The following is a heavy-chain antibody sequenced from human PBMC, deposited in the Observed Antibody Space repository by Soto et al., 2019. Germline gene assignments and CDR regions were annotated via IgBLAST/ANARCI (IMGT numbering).Heavy chain of an antibody. CDR3: ARNRARIAVAGTPYYSYGMDV. J-gene: IGHJ6*02. CDR2: ISYDGTNK. V-gene: IGHV3-30-3*01. Sequence: QMQLVESGGGVGQPGRSLRLSCAASGFTFSTYAMHWVRQAPGKGLEWVALISYDGTNKYYPDSVKGRFTISRDNSKNTLYLQMNSLRPEDTAVYYCARNRARIAVAGTPYYSYGMDVWSQGTTVTVSS. D-gene: IGHD6-19*01. CDR1: GFTFSTYA.